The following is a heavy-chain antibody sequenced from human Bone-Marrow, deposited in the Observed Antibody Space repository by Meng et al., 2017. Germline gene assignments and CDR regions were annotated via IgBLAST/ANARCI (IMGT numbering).Heavy chain of an antibody. CDR3: ARFTPFDY. V-gene: IGHV3-74*01. CDR1: GFTFSSYW. J-gene: IGHJ4*02. CDR2: INTDGSST. Sequence: EVHLVGSGGALVQPGGSLRLSCTASGFTFSSYWMHWVRQAPGKGPVWVSRINTDGSSTDYADSVKGRFTISRDNAKNTLYLQMNSLRAEDTVMYYCARFTPFDYWGQGTLVTVSS.